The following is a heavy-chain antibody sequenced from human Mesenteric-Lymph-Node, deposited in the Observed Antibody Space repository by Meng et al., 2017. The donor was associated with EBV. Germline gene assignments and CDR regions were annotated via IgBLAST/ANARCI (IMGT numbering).Heavy chain of an antibody. Sequence: QAQQQEAGPGVIQPSLCLSLTCAVSGGSISSDSWWRWVRQPQGKGLECIGEIYHSGSTNYNPSLKSRVTISVDKSKRQFSLTLTAVTAADTAVYHCARFQRFGDFDWGQGTLVTVSS. CDR2: IYHSGST. J-gene: IGHJ4*02. CDR3: ARFQRFGDFD. CDR1: GGSISSDSW. D-gene: IGHD3-10*01. V-gene: IGHV4-4*02.